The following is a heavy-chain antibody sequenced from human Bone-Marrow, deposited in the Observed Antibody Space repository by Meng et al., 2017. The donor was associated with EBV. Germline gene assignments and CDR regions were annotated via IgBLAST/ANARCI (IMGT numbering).Heavy chain of an antibody. J-gene: IGHJ5*02. Sequence: QVRLVRPEAEVKKPGASVNVSCKTSDYTFIGDGFSWVRQAPGQGLEWMGWVTAYTGDAVYPQKFQGRVTMTVDTSTRTGYMELRNLRSDDTAVYFCARVCSVPAAPETDNWFDPWGQGTLVTASS. CDR3: ARVCSVPAAPETDNWFDP. CDR2: VTAYTGDA. V-gene: IGHV1-18*01. D-gene: IGHD2-2*01. CDR1: DYTFIGDG.